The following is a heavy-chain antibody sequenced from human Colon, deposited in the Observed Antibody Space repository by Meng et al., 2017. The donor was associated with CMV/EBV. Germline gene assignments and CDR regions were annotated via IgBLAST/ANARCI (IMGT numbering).Heavy chain of an antibody. D-gene: IGHD2-21*01. CDR3: YCVVVGVSRDY. CDR2: ISSSSSYI. J-gene: IGHJ4*02. Sequence: SCAASGVTFSSYRMNWVRQAPGKGLEWVSSISSSSSYIYYADSVKGRFTISRDNAKNSLYLQMNSLRAEDTAVYYCYCVVVGVSRDYWGQGTLVTVSS. CDR1: GVTFSSYR. V-gene: IGHV3-21*01.